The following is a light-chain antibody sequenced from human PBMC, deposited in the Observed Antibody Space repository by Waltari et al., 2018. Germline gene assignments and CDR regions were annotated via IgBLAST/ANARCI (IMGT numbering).Light chain of an antibody. Sequence: EIVIMQSPATLSVSPGEGATLSCRASQSVRSRLAWYQQKPGQTPRLLIYGASTRATGIPDRFSGSGSETEFTLTISSLQSEDFAVYYCQQYNDWPLTFGGGTKVEIK. CDR1: QSVRSR. J-gene: IGKJ4*01. V-gene: IGKV3D-15*01. CDR3: QQYNDWPLT. CDR2: GAS.